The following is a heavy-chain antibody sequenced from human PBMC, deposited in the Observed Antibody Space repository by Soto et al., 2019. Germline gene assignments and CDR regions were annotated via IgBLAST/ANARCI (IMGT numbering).Heavy chain of an antibody. Sequence: QVQLVESGGGLVKPGGSLRLSCAASGFTFSDYYMSWIRQAPGKGLEWVSYISSSSSYTNYADSVKGRFTISRDNDKSSRYLQMNSLRAEDTAVYYCARESAGGGIFDYWGQGTLVTVSS. CDR2: ISSSSSYT. V-gene: IGHV3-11*05. D-gene: IGHD3-16*01. CDR1: GFTFSDYY. CDR3: ARESAGGGIFDY. J-gene: IGHJ4*02.